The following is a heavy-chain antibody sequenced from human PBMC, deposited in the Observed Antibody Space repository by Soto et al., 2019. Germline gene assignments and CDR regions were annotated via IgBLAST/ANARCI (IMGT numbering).Heavy chain of an antibody. D-gene: IGHD3-3*01. Sequence: GASVKVSCKASGYTFTSYGISWVRQAPGQGLEWMGWISAYNGNTNYAQKLQGRVTMTTDTSTSTAYMELRSLRSDDTAVYYCARSPNYDFWSAEHDHDAFDIWGQGTMVTVSS. CDR1: GYTFTSYG. V-gene: IGHV1-18*01. CDR2: ISAYNGNT. J-gene: IGHJ3*02. CDR3: ARSPNYDFWSAEHDHDAFDI.